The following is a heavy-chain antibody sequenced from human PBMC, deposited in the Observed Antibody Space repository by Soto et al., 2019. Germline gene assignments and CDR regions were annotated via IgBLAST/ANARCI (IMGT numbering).Heavy chain of an antibody. CDR3: AKDRGYSYGPTPNQPSDY. CDR2: ISGSGGST. J-gene: IGHJ4*02. CDR1: GFTFSSYA. Sequence: GGSLRLSCAASGFTFSSYAMSWVRQAPGKGLEWVSAISGSGGSTYYADSVKGRFTISRDNSKNTLYLQMNSLRAEDTAVYYCAKDRGYSYGPTPNQPSDYWGQGTLVTVSS. D-gene: IGHD5-18*01. V-gene: IGHV3-23*01.